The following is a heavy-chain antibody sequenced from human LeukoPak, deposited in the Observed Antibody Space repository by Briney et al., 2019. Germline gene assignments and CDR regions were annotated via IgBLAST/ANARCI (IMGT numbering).Heavy chain of an antibody. Sequence: PGGSLRLSCAASGFTFSSYSMNWVRQAPGKGLEWVSSISSSSSYIYYADSVKGRFTISRDNAKNSLYLQMNSLRAEDTAVYYCARDAGRITIFGVGHDAFDIWGQGTMVTVSS. CDR1: GFTFSSYS. CDR3: ARDAGRITIFGVGHDAFDI. D-gene: IGHD3-3*01. CDR2: ISSSSSYI. J-gene: IGHJ3*02. V-gene: IGHV3-21*01.